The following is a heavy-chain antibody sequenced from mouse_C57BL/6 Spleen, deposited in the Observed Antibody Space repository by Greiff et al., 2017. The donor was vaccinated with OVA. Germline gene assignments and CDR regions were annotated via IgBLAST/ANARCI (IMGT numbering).Heavy chain of an antibody. V-gene: IGHV1-82*01. Sequence: QVQLQQSGPELVKPGASVKISCKASGYAFSSSWMNWVKQRPGKGLEWIGRIYPGDGDTNYNGKFKGKATLTADKSSSTAYMQLSSLTSEDSAVYFCARSGGTSRYAMDYWGQGTSVTVSS. CDR3: ARSGGTSRYAMDY. D-gene: IGHD3-1*01. CDR2: IYPGDGDT. J-gene: IGHJ4*01. CDR1: GYAFSSSW.